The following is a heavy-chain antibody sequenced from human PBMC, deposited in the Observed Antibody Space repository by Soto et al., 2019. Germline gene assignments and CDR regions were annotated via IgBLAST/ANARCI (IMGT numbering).Heavy chain of an antibody. V-gene: IGHV1-69*01. CDR2: IIPIFGTA. Sequence: QVQLVQSGAEVKKPGSSVKVSCKASGGTFSSYAISWVRQAPGQGLEWMGGIIPIFGTANYAQKFQGRVTITADESTSTAYMELSSLRSEDTAMYYCASRGNYYDSSGYWEYFQHWGQGTLITVSS. J-gene: IGHJ1*01. D-gene: IGHD3-22*01. CDR1: GGTFSSYA. CDR3: ASRGNYYDSSGYWEYFQH.